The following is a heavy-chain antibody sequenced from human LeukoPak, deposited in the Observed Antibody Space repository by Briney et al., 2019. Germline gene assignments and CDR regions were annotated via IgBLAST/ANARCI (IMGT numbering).Heavy chain of an antibody. CDR3: ARVCSGGSCSDDWYGMDV. D-gene: IGHD2-15*01. Sequence: NSGNTAYAQKFQGRVTMTRNTSISTAYMELSSLRSEDTAVYYCARVCSGGSCSDDWYGMDVWGQGTTVTVSS. J-gene: IGHJ6*02. CDR2: NSGNT. V-gene: IGHV1-8*01.